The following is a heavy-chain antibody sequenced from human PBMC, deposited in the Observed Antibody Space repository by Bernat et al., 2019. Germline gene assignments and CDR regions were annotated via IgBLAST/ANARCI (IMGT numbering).Heavy chain of an antibody. Sequence: EGKRGEEGGGGGERGGSLRREGAVSGFPGETYWMHWVRQVPGKGRRGRARISIDGTNTYYEDSVKGRFTISKDNAKNTLSLQMNSLRVDDTAVYYCLRGSGTHGDFDHWGQGALVTVSS. D-gene: IGHD3-10*01. J-gene: IGHJ4*02. CDR3: LRGSGTHGDFDH. CDR1: GFPGETYW. CDR2: ISIDGTNT. V-gene: IGHV3-74*01.